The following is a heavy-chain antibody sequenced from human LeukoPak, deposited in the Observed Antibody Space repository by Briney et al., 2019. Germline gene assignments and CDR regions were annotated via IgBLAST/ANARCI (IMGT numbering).Heavy chain of an antibody. CDR2: INPRGGST. CDR3: ARDLAYAYYYDSSGYQTDDAFDI. Sequence: GASVKVSCKSSGYTFTSYYMHWVRQAPGQGLEWMGIINPRGGSTSYAQKFQGRVTMTRDMSTSTVYMELSSLRSDDTAVYYCARDLAYAYYYDSSGYQTDDAFDIWGQGTMVTVS. J-gene: IGHJ3*02. CDR1: GYTFTSYY. D-gene: IGHD3-22*01. V-gene: IGHV1-46*01.